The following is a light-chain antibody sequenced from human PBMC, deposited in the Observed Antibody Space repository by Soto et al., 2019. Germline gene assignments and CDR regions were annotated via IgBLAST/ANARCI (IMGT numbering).Light chain of an antibody. Sequence: EVVLTQSPGALSLSPGEGVTLSCRASQNIRGNELAWYRQKRGQAPRLLMYGGSTRADGIPDRFSGRGTGTNFTLPISRREPEDSAVYYCQDYGTSHPWTFGQGTKLEIK. CDR3: QDYGTSHPWT. V-gene: IGKV3-20*01. J-gene: IGKJ1*01. CDR2: GGS. CDR1: QNIRGNE.